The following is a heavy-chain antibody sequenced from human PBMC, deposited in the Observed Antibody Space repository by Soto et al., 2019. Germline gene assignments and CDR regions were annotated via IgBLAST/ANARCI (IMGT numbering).Heavy chain of an antibody. CDR1: GFSFRNYA. CDR2: ISGSGGTT. V-gene: IGHV3-23*01. J-gene: IGHJ4*02. CDR3: AKDRSSTSCYAFDY. D-gene: IGHD2-2*01. Sequence: GGSLGLSCAASGFSFRNYAMSWARQAPGKGLEWVPAISGSGGTTHYADSVKGRFTISRDNSKNTLYLQMNSLRVEDTAVYYCAKDRSSTSCYAFDYWGQGSLVTVSS.